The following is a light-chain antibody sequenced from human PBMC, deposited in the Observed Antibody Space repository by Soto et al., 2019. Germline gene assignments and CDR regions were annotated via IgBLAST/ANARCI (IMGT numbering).Light chain of an antibody. Sequence: DIILTQSPSTLSFYRGERDTLTRRASQSVSTYLAWYQQKPGQAPRLLIYDASNRATGIPARFSGSGSGTDFTLTISSLEPEDFAVYYCQQRSNWITFGQGTRLEIK. CDR2: DAS. CDR1: QSVSTY. J-gene: IGKJ5*01. V-gene: IGKV3-11*01. CDR3: QQRSNWIT.